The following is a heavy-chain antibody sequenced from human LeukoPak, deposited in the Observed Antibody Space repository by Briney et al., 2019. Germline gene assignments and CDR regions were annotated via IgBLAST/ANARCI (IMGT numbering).Heavy chain of an antibody. CDR2: INPNSGGT. D-gene: IGHD1-26*01. Sequence: ASVKVSCKASGYTFTGYYMHWLRQAPGQGLEWMGRINPNSGGTNYAQKFQGRVTMTRDTSISTAYMELSRQRSDDTAVYYCASGVGATIVPTFDYWGQGTLVTVSS. CDR1: GYTFTGYY. CDR3: ASGVGATIVPTFDY. J-gene: IGHJ4*02. V-gene: IGHV1-2*06.